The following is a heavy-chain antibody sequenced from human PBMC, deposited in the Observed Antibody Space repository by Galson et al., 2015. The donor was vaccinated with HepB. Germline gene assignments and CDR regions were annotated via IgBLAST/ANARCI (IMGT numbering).Heavy chain of an antibody. J-gene: IGHJ4*02. CDR3: AKDSSGPYTSIWYGNTLDY. Sequence: SLRLSCAASGFSFFNYGMHWVRQAPGKGLEWVAFIRYDGSNKYYGDSVTGRFPISRYNSNKMVYLQMNSLRAEDTAVYYCAKDSSGPYTSIWYGNTLDYWVQGTLVTVSS. V-gene: IGHV3-30*02. CDR1: GFSFFNYG. CDR2: IRYDGSNK. D-gene: IGHD6-13*01.